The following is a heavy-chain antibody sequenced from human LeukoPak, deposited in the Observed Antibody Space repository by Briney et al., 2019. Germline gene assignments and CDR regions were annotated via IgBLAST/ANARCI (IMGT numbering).Heavy chain of an antibody. D-gene: IGHD3-10*01. V-gene: IGHV3-21*04. CDR2: ISSNSSYI. Sequence: PGGSLRLSCAASGFTFSSYSMNWVRQAPGKGLEWVSSISSNSSYIYYADSVKGRFTISRDSAKNSLYLQMNSLRSEDTAVYYCARDMVFDYWGQGTLVTVSS. CDR1: GFTFSSYS. J-gene: IGHJ4*02. CDR3: ARDMVFDY.